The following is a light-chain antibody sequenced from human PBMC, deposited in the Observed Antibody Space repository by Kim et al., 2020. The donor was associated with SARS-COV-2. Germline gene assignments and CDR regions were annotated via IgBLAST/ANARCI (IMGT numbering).Light chain of an antibody. Sequence: DIEMTQSPSTLSASVGDRVTITCRASQSLNSWLAWFQKKPGKAPKLLIYKASTLESGVPSRFSGSESGTDFTLTISSLQPDDFATYYCQQYNTYSWTFGQGTKLEI. CDR1: QSLNSW. CDR3: QQYNTYSWT. J-gene: IGKJ2*01. CDR2: KAS. V-gene: IGKV1-5*03.